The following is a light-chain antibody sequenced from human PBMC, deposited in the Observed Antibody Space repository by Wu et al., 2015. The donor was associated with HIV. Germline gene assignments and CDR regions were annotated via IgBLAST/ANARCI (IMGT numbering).Light chain of an antibody. V-gene: IGKV1-5*03. Sequence: DIQMTQSPSTLSASVGDRVTITCRASQSLSSWLAWYQQKPGKAPKLLIYKTSNLESGVPSRFSGSGSGTEFTLTISSLQPDDFATYYCQQYKSDSYSFGQGTKLEMK. CDR2: KTS. CDR1: QSLSSW. J-gene: IGKJ2*03. CDR3: QQYKSDSYS.